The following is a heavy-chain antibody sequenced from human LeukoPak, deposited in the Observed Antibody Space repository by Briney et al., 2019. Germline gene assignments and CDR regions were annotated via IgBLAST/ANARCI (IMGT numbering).Heavy chain of an antibody. CDR1: GGSISSYY. J-gene: IGHJ4*02. D-gene: IGHD3-10*01. CDR2: IYYSGST. Sequence: SETLSHTCTVSGGSISSYYWSWIRQPPGKGLEWIGYIYYSGSTNYDPSLKSRVTISVDTSKNQFSLELSSVTAADTAVYYCATLGAAGASDYWGQGTLVTVSS. CDR3: ATLGAAGASDY. V-gene: IGHV4-59*01.